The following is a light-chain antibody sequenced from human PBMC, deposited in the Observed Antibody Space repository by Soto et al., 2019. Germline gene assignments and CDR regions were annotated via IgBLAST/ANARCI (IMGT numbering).Light chain of an antibody. J-gene: IGKJ4*01. Sequence: EIVLTQSPATLSLSPGERATLSCRASQSVSSYLAWYQQKPDQAPRLLIYDASNRATGIPARFSGSGSGTDFTLTISSLEPDDFAVFYCQQRSNWPLTFGGGTKVEIK. CDR3: QQRSNWPLT. CDR1: QSVSSY. V-gene: IGKV3-11*01. CDR2: DAS.